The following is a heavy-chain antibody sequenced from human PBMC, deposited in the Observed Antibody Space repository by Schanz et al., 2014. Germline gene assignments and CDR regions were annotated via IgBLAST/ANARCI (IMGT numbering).Heavy chain of an antibody. V-gene: IGHV3-74*01. J-gene: IGHJ4*02. CDR1: GISFSRFR. CDR2: IDGDGSRT. Sequence: EVQLVESGGGLVQPGGSLRLSCAASGISFSRFRMYWVRQAPGKGLVSVSGIDGDGSRTSYAESVEGRFTISRDNAKNTLYLQMNSLSAEDTAVYYCAKVAPAATYLDSWGLGTLVTVSS. D-gene: IGHD2-2*01. CDR3: AKVAPAATYLDS.